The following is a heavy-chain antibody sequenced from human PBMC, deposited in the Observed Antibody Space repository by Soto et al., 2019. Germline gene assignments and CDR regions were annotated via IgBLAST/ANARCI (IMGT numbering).Heavy chain of an antibody. Sequence: QVQLQESGPGLLKPSETLSLTCTVSGGSISSYYWSWIRQPPGKGLEWIGYIYYSGSTNYNPSFTSRVNISVDTSKNQFSLKLSSVTAADTAVYYCARGSAAIMVDWGQGTLVTVSS. J-gene: IGHJ4*02. V-gene: IGHV4-59*01. D-gene: IGHD2-2*01. CDR1: GGSISSYY. CDR3: ARGSAAIMVD. CDR2: IYYSGST.